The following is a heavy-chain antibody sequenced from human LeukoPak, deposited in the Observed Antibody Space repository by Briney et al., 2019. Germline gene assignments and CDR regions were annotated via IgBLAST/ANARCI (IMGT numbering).Heavy chain of an antibody. CDR3: VKGIRSYSYGSGFDP. CDR2: ISLNGGTK. J-gene: IGHJ5*02. Sequence: PGRSLRLSCAASGFIFDDYAMRWVRQAPGKGLEWVSGISLNGGTKGYADSVKGRFTTSRDNAKNSLYLQMNSLRAEDTALYYCVKGIRSYSYGSGFDPWGQGTLVTVSS. CDR1: GFIFDDYA. V-gene: IGHV3-9*01. D-gene: IGHD5-18*01.